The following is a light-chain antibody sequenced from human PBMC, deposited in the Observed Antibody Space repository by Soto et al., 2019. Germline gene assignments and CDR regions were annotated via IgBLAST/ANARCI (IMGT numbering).Light chain of an antibody. Sequence: EVLMTQSPATLTVSPGERATLSCRASQRVAINLAWYQQKPGQAPRLLIFGASTRATGIPIRFSGSGSGTEFTLTISSLQSEDFAVYYCQQYKDWPRITFGQGARLEIK. CDR1: QRVAIN. CDR3: QQYKDWPRIT. J-gene: IGKJ5*01. V-gene: IGKV3-15*01. CDR2: GAS.